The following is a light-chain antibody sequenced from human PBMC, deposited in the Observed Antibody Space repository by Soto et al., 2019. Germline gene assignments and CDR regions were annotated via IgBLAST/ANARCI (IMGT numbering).Light chain of an antibody. CDR1: NSDIGDFNL. CDR2: EVN. CDR3: CSYAGSTPGV. J-gene: IGLJ3*02. Sequence: QSVLTQPASMSGSPGQSITISCTGTNSDIGDFNLVSWYQQHPGKAPKVLLYEVNERPSGVSNRFSGSKSGNTASLTISGLQAEDEADYYCCSYAGSTPGVFGGGTKLTVL. V-gene: IGLV2-23*02.